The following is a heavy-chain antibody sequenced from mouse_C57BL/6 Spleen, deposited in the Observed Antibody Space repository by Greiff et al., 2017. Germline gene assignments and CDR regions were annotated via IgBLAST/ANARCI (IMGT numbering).Heavy chain of an antibody. CDR2: IHPNSGST. V-gene: IGHV1-64*01. D-gene: IGHD2-4*01. CDR3: ARALYDYDDGWFAY. Sequence: QVQLKQPGAELVKPGASVKLSCKASGYTFTSYWMHWVKQRPGQGLEWIGMIHPNSGSTNYNEKFKSKATLTVDKSSSTAYMQLSSLTSEDSAVYYCARALYDYDDGWFAYWGQGTLVTVSA. J-gene: IGHJ3*01. CDR1: GYTFTSYW.